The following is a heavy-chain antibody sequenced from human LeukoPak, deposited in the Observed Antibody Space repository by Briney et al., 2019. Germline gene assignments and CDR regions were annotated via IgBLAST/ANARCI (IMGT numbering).Heavy chain of an antibody. CDR3: ASHRGTTYYMDV. CDR2: ISPNSGVT. V-gene: IGHV1-2*02. J-gene: IGHJ6*03. Sequence: ASVKVSCKASGYTFTDYYMHWVRQAPGQGLEWMGWISPNSGVTKYAQKFQGRVTMTRDTSISTAYMELSRLTSDDTAVYYCASHRGTTYYMDVWGKGTTVTISS. D-gene: IGHD1-1*01. CDR1: GYTFTDYY.